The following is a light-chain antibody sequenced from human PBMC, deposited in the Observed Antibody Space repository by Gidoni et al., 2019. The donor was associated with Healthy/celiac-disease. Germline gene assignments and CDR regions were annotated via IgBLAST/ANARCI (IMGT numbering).Light chain of an antibody. J-gene: IGLJ1*01. CDR1: SSDVGGYNY. V-gene: IGLV2-14*01. Sequence: QSALPQPASVSGSPGQSITISCTGTSSDVGGYNYVPWYQQHPGKAPKLMIYDVSNRPSGVSNRFSGSKSGNTASLTISGLQAEDEADYYCSSYTSSSTLGVFGTGTKVTVL. CDR2: DVS. CDR3: SSYTSSSTLGV.